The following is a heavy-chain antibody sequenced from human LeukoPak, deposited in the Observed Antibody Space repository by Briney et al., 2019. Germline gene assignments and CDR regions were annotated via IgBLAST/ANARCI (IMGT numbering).Heavy chain of an antibody. Sequence: SETLSLTCTVSGDSMSSSHYCWGWIRQPPGKGLEWIGSIYYSGSTYYNPSLKSRVTMSVDTSKKQSSLKLSSVTAADTAVYYCARDGYYYDSSGSKRYFDYWGQGTLVTVSS. D-gene: IGHD3-22*01. CDR1: GDSMSSSHYC. J-gene: IGHJ4*02. CDR2: IYYSGST. V-gene: IGHV4-39*07. CDR3: ARDGYYYDSSGSKRYFDY.